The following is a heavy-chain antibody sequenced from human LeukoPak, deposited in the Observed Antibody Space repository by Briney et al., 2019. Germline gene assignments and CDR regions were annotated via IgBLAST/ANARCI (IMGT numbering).Heavy chain of an antibody. Sequence: GGSLRLSCAASGFSFRSFWMSWVRQAPGKGLEWVASIKEDGSDKYYVESVKGRFTISRENARNSPYLQMNSLRAEDTAVYYCARVLWFGGIYYFDYWGQGTLVTVSS. D-gene: IGHD3-10*01. CDR1: GFSFRSFW. CDR3: ARVLWFGGIYYFDY. V-gene: IGHV3-7*04. CDR2: IKEDGSDK. J-gene: IGHJ4*02.